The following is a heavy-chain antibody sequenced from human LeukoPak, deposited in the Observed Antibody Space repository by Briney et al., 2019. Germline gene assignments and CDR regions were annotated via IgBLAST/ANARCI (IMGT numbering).Heavy chain of an antibody. Sequence: GSLRLSCEVSGSTFRNYWMSWIRQVPGKGLEWIGEINHSGSTNYNPSLKSRVTISVDTSKNQFSLKLSSVTAADTAVYYCARRYSGSYYNGFDPWGQGTLVTVSS. J-gene: IGHJ5*02. CDR2: INHSGST. D-gene: IGHD1-26*01. V-gene: IGHV4-34*01. CDR3: ARRYSGSYYNGFDP. CDR1: GSTFRNYW.